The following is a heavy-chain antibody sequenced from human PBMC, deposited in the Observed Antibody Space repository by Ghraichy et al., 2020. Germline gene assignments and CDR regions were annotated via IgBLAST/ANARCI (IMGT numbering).Heavy chain of an antibody. Sequence: GGSLRLSCAASGFTFSDYYMSWIRQAPGKGLEWVSYISSSSTYTNYADSVKGRFTISRDNAKNSLYLQMNSLRAEDTAVYYCARDTYGARGRGDVWGQGTTVTVSS. D-gene: IGHD4/OR15-4a*01. J-gene: IGHJ6*02. CDR2: ISSSSTYT. V-gene: IGHV3-11*06. CDR3: ARDTYGARGRGDV. CDR1: GFTFSDYY.